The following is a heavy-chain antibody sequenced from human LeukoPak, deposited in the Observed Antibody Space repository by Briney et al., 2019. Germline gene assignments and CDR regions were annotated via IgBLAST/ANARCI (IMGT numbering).Heavy chain of an antibody. CDR2: ISGSGGST. D-gene: IGHD6-13*01. V-gene: IGHV3-23*01. CDR1: GFTFSSYA. CDR3: AKDQSSSWLINGFDP. Sequence: PGGSLRLSCAASGFTFSSYAMSWVRQAPGKGLEWVSAISGSGGSTYYADSVKGRFTISRDNSKNTLYLQMNSLRAEDTAVYYCAKDQSSSWLINGFDPWGQGTLVTVSS. J-gene: IGHJ5*02.